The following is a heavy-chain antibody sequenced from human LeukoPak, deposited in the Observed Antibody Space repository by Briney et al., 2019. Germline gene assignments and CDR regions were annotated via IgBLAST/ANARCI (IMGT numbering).Heavy chain of an antibody. CDR3: ARDLLNEGNHLDY. D-gene: IGHD4-23*01. J-gene: IGHJ4*02. Sequence: SETLSLTCSVSGGSVSSSSYYWGWVRQPPGKGLEWIGSFHYSGSTYYNPSLKSRVTISVDTSKNQFSLKLSSVTAADTAVYYCARDLLNEGNHLDYWGQGTLVTVSS. CDR1: GGSVSSSSYY. V-gene: IGHV4-39*07. CDR2: FHYSGST.